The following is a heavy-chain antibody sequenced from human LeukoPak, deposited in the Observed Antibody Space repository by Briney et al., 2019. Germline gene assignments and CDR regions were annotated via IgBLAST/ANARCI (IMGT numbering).Heavy chain of an antibody. CDR3: AKGHGHYGSGSYGY. D-gene: IGHD3-10*01. V-gene: IGHV3-30*02. J-gene: IGHJ4*02. CDR1: GFTFSSYG. Sequence: GGSLRLSCAASGFTFSSYGMHWVRQAPGKGLEWVAFIRYDGSNKYYADSVKGRFTISRDNSKNTLYLQMDSLRAEDTAVYYCAKGHGHYGSGSYGYWGQGTLVTVSS. CDR2: IRYDGSNK.